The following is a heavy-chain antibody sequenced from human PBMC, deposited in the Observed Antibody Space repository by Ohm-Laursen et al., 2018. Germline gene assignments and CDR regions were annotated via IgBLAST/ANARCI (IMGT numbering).Heavy chain of an antibody. CDR2: IYYSGST. V-gene: IGHV4-59*01. J-gene: IGHJ5*02. CDR1: GGSINNYY. Sequence: SETLSLTCTVSGGSINNYYWTWIRQPPGKGLEWIGYIYYSGSTNYNPSLKSRVTISVDTSKNQFSLKLSSVTAADTAVYYCTSTIFGVVIEGFDPWGQGTLVTVSS. CDR3: TSTIFGVVIEGFDP. D-gene: IGHD3-3*01.